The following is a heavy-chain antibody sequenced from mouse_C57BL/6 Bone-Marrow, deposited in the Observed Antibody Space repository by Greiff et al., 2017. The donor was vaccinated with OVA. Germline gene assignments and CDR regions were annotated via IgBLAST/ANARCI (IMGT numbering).Heavy chain of an antibody. D-gene: IGHD1-1*01. CDR2: IYPGGGYT. CDR1: GYNFTNYW. CDR3: ARRGGSSYWYFDV. J-gene: IGHJ1*03. Sequence: QVQLQQSGAELVRPGTSVKMSCKASGYNFTNYWIGWAKQRPGHGLEWIGDIYPGGGYTNYNEKFKGKATLTADKSSSKAYMQFSSLTSEDSAIYDCARRGGSSYWYFDVWGTGTTVTVSS. V-gene: IGHV1-63*01.